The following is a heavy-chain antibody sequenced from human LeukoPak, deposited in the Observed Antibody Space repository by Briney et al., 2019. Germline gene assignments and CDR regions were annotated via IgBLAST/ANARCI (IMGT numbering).Heavy chain of an antibody. Sequence: PSETLSLTCTVSGGSISSYYWSWIRQPPGKGLEWIGEINHSGSTKYNPSLKSRVTISVDTSKNQFSLKLSSVTAADTAVYYCAYSTVVTRGYYWGQGTLVTVSS. D-gene: IGHD4-23*01. CDR1: GGSISSYY. CDR3: AYSTVVTRGYY. CDR2: INHSGST. J-gene: IGHJ4*02. V-gene: IGHV4-34*01.